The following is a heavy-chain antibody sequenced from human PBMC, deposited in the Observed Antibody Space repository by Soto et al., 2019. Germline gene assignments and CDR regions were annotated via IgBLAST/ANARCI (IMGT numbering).Heavy chain of an antibody. V-gene: IGHV3-30*18. Sequence: PGGSLRLSCAASGFTFSSYGMHWVRQAPGKGLEWVAVISYDGSNKYYADSVKGRFTISRDNSKNTLYLQMNSLRAEDTAVYYCAKSGDYGDYRKYYYYYMDVWGKGTTVTVSS. CDR3: AKSGDYGDYRKYYYYYMDV. J-gene: IGHJ6*03. CDR1: GFTFSSYG. D-gene: IGHD4-17*01. CDR2: ISYDGSNK.